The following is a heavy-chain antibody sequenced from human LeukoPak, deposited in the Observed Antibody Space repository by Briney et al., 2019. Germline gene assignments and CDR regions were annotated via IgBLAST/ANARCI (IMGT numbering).Heavy chain of an antibody. CDR2: TSSSDGST. CDR1: GFTFIRQA. CDR3: AKLIAVAATDDY. D-gene: IGHD6-19*01. V-gene: IGHV3-23*01. Sequence: GGSLRLSCAASGFTFIRQAMSWVRQAPGKGLEWVSTTSSSDGSTNYADSVKGRFTISRDNSKNTLYLQMNSLRAEDTAVYYCAKLIAVAATDDYWGQGTLVTVSS. J-gene: IGHJ4*02.